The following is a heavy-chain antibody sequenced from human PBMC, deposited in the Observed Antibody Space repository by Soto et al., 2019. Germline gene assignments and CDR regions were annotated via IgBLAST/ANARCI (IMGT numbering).Heavy chain of an antibody. J-gene: IGHJ4*02. V-gene: IGHV1-69*01. D-gene: IGHD3-16*02. CDR3: AKGEDDYVWGSYRF. CDR1: GGTFSTYA. Sequence: QVQLVQSGAEVKKPGSSVKVSCKASGGTFSTYAITWVQQAPGQGLVWMGGIIPIFGKASYAQKFQGRVTITADESTSTAYMELSSLRSEGTAVYYCAKGEDDYVWGSYRFWGQGTLVTVSS. CDR2: IIPIFGKA.